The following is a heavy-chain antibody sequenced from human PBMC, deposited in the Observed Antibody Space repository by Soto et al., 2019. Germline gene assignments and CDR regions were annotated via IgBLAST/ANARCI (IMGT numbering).Heavy chain of an antibody. CDR2: IIPIFGTA. Sequence: QVQLVQSGAEVKKPGSSVKVSCKASGGTFSSYAISWVRQAPGQGLERMGGIIPIFGTANYAQKFQGRVTMTADKSPSTPYMELSSLRSEDTAVYYCAVTCLPYCSSTSCYEVWFDPWGQGTLVTVSS. V-gene: IGHV1-69*06. J-gene: IGHJ5*02. D-gene: IGHD2-2*01. CDR1: GGTFSSYA. CDR3: AVTCLPYCSSTSCYEVWFDP.